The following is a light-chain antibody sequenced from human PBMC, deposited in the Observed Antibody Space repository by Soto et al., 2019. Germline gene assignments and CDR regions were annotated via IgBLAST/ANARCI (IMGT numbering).Light chain of an antibody. CDR2: AAS. Sequence: DIQMTQSPSSLSASVGDRVTITCRASQGIIDYVAWFQQKPGKAPQLLIYAASTLHSGVPSRFSGSGAGTDFTLTISSLQPEDAATYYCQKYNTVPQTFGPGTKVEIK. V-gene: IGKV1-27*01. J-gene: IGKJ1*01. CDR1: QGIIDY. CDR3: QKYNTVPQT.